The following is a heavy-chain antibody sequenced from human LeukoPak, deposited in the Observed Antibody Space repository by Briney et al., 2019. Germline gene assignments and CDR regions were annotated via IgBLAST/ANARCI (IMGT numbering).Heavy chain of an antibody. CDR3: ARDLLNEGNHLDY. J-gene: IGHJ4*02. D-gene: IGHD4-23*01. Sequence: SETLSLTCTVSGGSMTSNNYYWGWIRQPPGKGLEWIGNIHYSGSTYYSPSLKNRVTISVDTSKNQFSLKLSSVTAADTAVYYCARDLLNEGNHLDYWGQGTLVTVSS. CDR1: GGSMTSNNYY. V-gene: IGHV4-39*02. CDR2: IHYSGST.